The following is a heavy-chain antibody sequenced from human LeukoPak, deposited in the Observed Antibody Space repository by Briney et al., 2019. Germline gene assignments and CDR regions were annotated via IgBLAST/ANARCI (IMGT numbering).Heavy chain of an antibody. Sequence: SETLSLTCTVSGGSISNYYWSWIRQPPGKGLEWIGYIYYTGSTNYNPSLKSRVTISVDTSKNQFSLKLSSVTAADTAVYYCASGSRWSYYFDYWGQGTLVTVSS. D-gene: IGHD6-13*01. CDR2: IYYTGST. V-gene: IGHV4-59*01. J-gene: IGHJ4*02. CDR1: GGSISNYY. CDR3: ASGSRWSYYFDY.